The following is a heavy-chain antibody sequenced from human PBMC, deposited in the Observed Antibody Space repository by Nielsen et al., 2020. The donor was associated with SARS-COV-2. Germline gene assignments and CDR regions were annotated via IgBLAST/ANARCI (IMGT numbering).Heavy chain of an antibody. D-gene: IGHD6-13*01. V-gene: IGHV3-30*03. CDR3: ARLESSSWYWSY. J-gene: IGHJ4*02. Sequence: VRQAPGKGLEWVAVISYDGSNKYYADSVKGRFTISRDNSKNTLYLQMNSLRAEDTAVYYCARLESSSWYWSYWGQGTLVTVSS. CDR2: ISYDGSNK.